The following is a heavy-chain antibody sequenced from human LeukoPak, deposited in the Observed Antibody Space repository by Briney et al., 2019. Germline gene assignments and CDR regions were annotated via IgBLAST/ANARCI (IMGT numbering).Heavy chain of an antibody. V-gene: IGHV4-34*01. CDR3: ARGELGISAFDI. J-gene: IGHJ3*02. CDR2: INHSGST. CDR1: GGSFSGYY. D-gene: IGHD7-27*01. Sequence: SETLSLTCAVYGGSFSGYYWRWIRQPPGKGLKWIGEINHSGSTTYHPAPNNRVTISLDTSKTQFSLQLRSVTAADTAVYYCARGELGISAFDIWGRGTMVTVSS.